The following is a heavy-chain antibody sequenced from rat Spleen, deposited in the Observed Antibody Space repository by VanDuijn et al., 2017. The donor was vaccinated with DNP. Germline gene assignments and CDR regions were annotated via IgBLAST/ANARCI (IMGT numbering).Heavy chain of an antibody. D-gene: IGHD1-2*01. V-gene: IGHV5S13*01. CDR2: ISNTGDNT. Sequence: EVQLVESGGGLVQPGRSLKLSCTASGFTFSNYGMAWVRQAPTKGLEWVASISNTGDNTYYSDSVKGRFSLSRDNAKSTLYLQMDSLRSEDTATYYCARSDSYGFPYWGQGTLVTVSS. CDR1: GFTFSNYG. J-gene: IGHJ3*01. CDR3: ARSDSYGFPY.